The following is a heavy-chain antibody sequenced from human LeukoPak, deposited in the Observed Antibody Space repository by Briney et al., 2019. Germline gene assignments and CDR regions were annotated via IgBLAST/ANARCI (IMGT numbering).Heavy chain of an antibody. Sequence: GGSLRLSCAASGFTFSSYAMSWVRQAPGKGLEWVSAISGSGGSTYYADSVKGRFTISRDNSKNTLYLQMNSLRAEDTAVYYCANSDYYDSSGYYPTQYYFDYWGQGTLVTVSS. CDR2: ISGSGGST. CDR1: GFTFSSYA. J-gene: IGHJ4*02. V-gene: IGHV3-23*01. CDR3: ANSDYYDSSGYYPTQYYFDY. D-gene: IGHD3-22*01.